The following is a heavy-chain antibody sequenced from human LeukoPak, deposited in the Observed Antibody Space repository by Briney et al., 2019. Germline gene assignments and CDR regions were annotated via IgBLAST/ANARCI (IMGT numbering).Heavy chain of an antibody. J-gene: IGHJ5*02. CDR1: GYTFNSYD. V-gene: IGHV1-8*01. CDR3: ARDYSSGCYKWFDP. CDR2: MNPNSGNT. D-gene: IGHD6-19*01. Sequence: ASVKVSCKASGYTFNSYDINWVRQATGQGLEWMGWMNPNSGNTGYAQKFQGRVTMTRNNSISTAYMELSSLRSEDTAVYYCARDYSSGCYKWFDPWGQGTLVTVSS.